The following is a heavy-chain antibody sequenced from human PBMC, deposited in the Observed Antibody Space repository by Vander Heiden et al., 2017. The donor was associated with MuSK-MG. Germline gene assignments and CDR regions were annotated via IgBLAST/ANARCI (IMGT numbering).Heavy chain of an antibody. Sequence: QVQLQESAPGLVKPSETLSLTCSVSDYSISSGYYWGWIRQPPGKGLECIGFMHYSGNTYFNPSLKSRISISMDASKNQVSLKLTSVTAADAAVYCCARQTEGATVYRRDDAFDMWGLGTVVTVS. D-gene: IGHD1-26*01. CDR2: MHYSGNT. V-gene: IGHV4-38-2*02. CDR3: ARQTEGATVYRRDDAFDM. J-gene: IGHJ3*02. CDR1: DYSISSGYY.